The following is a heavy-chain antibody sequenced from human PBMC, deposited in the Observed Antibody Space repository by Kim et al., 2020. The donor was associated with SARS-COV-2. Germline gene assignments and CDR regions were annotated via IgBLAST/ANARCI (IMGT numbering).Heavy chain of an antibody. D-gene: IGHD3-3*01. CDR2: INRGGSSK. Sequence: GGSLRLSCAASGFTFSSYWMHWVRQGPGKGLVWVSRINRGGSSKSYADSVKGRFTISRDNAKNTLYLQMNSLRAEDTAVYYCARDRSLTNYGVVVDYYG. CDR1: GFTFSSYW. J-gene: IGHJ6*01. CDR3: ARDRSLTNYGVVVDYYG. V-gene: IGHV3-74*01.